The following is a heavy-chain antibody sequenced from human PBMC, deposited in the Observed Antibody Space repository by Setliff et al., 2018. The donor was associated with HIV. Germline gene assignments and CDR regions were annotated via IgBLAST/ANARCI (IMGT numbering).Heavy chain of an antibody. J-gene: IGHJ4*01. CDR2: ISYSGST. D-gene: IGHD2-2*01. CDR3: ARGVTSPFATGI. Sequence: PSETLSLTCTVSGGSISSHYWSWVRQSPGKGLEWIGSISYSGSTNHNPSLKNRVTISVDTSKNQFSLRLSSVTSADTAVYYCARGVTSPFATGIWGHGILVTVSS. CDR1: GGSISSHY. V-gene: IGHV4-59*11.